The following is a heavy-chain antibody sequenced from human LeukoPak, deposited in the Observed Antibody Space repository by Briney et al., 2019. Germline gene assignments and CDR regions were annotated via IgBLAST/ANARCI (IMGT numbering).Heavy chain of an antibody. CDR3: ARSSDYLGSKRALGHY. D-gene: IGHD3-16*01. CDR2: ILYSGAS. V-gene: IGHV4-39*01. J-gene: IGHJ4*02. CDR1: GGSISSNSHY. Sequence: SDTQSLTCIVSGGSISSNSHYWGWIRQPPGKGLEWFGSILYSGASYYYTVLVSRLTISADTSKNLFSLKLGRVTAADTAVYYCARSSDYLGSKRALGHYWGQGTLVTVSS.